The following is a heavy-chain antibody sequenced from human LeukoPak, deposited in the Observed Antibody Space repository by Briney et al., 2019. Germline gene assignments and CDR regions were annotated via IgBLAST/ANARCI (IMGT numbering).Heavy chain of an antibody. J-gene: IGHJ4*02. CDR3: ARTWASLTVNAFYYFDY. CDR1: GGSISSGGYY. D-gene: IGHD4-11*01. CDR2: IYYSGST. Sequence: SQTLSLTCTVSGGSISSGGYYWSWIRQHPAKGLEWIGYIYYSGSTYYNPSLKSRVTISVDTSKNQFSLKLSSVTAADTAVYYCARTWASLTVNAFYYFDYWGQGTLVTVSS. V-gene: IGHV4-31*03.